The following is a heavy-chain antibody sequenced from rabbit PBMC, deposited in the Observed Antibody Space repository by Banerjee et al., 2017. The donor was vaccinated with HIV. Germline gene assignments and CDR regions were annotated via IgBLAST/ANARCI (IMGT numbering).Heavy chain of an antibody. V-gene: IGHV1S45*01. Sequence: SGFTLSSYWMWWVRQAPGKGLEWIACINTSTGNTVYASWAKGRFTISKTSSTTVTLQMTSLTAADTATYFCARNADSSYWGYYFSLWGPGTLVTVS. CDR3: ARNADSSYWGYYFSL. CDR1: GFTLSSYW. D-gene: IGHD8-1*01. J-gene: IGHJ4*01. CDR2: INTSTGNT.